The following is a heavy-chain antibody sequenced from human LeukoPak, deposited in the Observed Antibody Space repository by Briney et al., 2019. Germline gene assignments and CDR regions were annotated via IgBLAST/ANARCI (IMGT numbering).Heavy chain of an antibody. CDR1: GYTFNIYD. J-gene: IGHJ5*02. V-gene: IGHV1-18*01. Sequence: ASVKVSCKASGYTFNIYDINWVRQAPGQGLEWVGWISGYNGDTNYAQKLQGRVTLTRDTSTTTVYMELRSLRADDTAFYYCARDPSNTSGWKTWFDTWGQGTLVTVSS. CDR2: ISGYNGDT. CDR3: ARDPSNTSGWKTWFDT. D-gene: IGHD6-19*01.